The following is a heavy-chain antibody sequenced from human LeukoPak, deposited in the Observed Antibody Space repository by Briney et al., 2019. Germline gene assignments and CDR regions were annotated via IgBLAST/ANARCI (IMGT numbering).Heavy chain of an antibody. CDR2: ISGSGGST. CDR3: AKDVVGATIYYFDY. J-gene: IGHJ4*02. V-gene: IGHV3-23*01. D-gene: IGHD1-26*01. Sequence: GGSLRLSCAASGLTFSSYAMSWVRQAPGKGLEWVSAISGSGGSTYYADSVKGRFTISRDNSKNTLYLQMNSLRAEDTAVYYCAKDVVGATIYYFDYWGQGTLVTVSS. CDR1: GLTFSSYA.